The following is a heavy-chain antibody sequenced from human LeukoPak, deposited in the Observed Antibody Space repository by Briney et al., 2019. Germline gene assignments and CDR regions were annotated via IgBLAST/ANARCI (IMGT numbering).Heavy chain of an antibody. J-gene: IGHJ1*01. CDR3: ARGRYCSSTSCYTGGSFY. D-gene: IGHD2-2*02. Sequence: WASVKVSCKASGGTFSSYTISWVRQAPGQGLEWMGWISAYNGNTNYAQKLQGRVTMTTDTSTSTAYMELRSLRSDDTAVYYCARGRYCSSTSCYTGGSFYWGQGTLVTVSS. V-gene: IGHV1-18*01. CDR1: GGTFSSYT. CDR2: ISAYNGNT.